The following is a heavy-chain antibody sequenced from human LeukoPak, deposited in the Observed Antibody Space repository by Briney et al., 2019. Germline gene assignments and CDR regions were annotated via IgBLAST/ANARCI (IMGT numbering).Heavy chain of an antibody. CDR3: AVGVYGDYENWFDP. CDR1: GYTFTSYD. D-gene: IGHD4-17*01. Sequence: GASVKLSCKASGYTFTSYDINWVRQATGHGLEWMGWMNPNSGNTGYAQKFQGRVTMTRNTSISTAYMELSSLRSEDTAVYYCAVGVYGDYENWFDPWGQGTLVTVSS. CDR2: MNPNSGNT. J-gene: IGHJ5*02. V-gene: IGHV1-8*01.